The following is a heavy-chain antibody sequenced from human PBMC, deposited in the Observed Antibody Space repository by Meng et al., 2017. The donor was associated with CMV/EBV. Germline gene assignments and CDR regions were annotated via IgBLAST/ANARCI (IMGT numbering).Heavy chain of an antibody. J-gene: IGHJ6*02. V-gene: IGHV3-11*04. Sequence: GGSLRLSCAASGFTFSNAWMSWVRQAPGKGLEWVSYISSSGSTIYYADSVKGRFTISRDNAKNSLYLQMNSLRAEDTAVYYCARGLPSGGIRLFDYYYGMDVWGQGTTVTVSS. CDR1: GFTFSNAW. D-gene: IGHD3-16*01. CDR2: ISSSGSTI. CDR3: ARGLPSGGIRLFDYYYGMDV.